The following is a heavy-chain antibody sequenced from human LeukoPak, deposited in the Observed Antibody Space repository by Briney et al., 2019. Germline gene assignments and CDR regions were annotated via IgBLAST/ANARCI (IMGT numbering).Heavy chain of an antibody. J-gene: IGHJ4*02. CDR3: ARGGSRVVTYGNFDY. CDR1: GYTFTSYA. CDR2: ISTYSGNT. V-gene: IGHV1-18*01. Sequence: ASVKVSCKPSGYTFTSYALSWVRQAPGQGLEWMGWISTYSGNTNYAQKLQGRITMTIETSTSTAYMELKSLRSDDTAVYYCARGGSRVVTYGNFDYWGQGTLVTVSS. D-gene: IGHD2-21*02.